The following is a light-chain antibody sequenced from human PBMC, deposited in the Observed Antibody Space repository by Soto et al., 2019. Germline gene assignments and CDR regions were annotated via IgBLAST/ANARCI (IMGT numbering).Light chain of an antibody. CDR2: DNN. CDR3: GTWDSSLSSVV. V-gene: IGLV1-51*01. J-gene: IGLJ2*01. CDR1: SSNIANNY. Sequence: QSVLTQPPSVSAAPGQKVTISCSGSSSNIANNYVSWYQQFPGTAPKLLIYDNNKRPSQIPDRFSGSKSGTSATLGITGLQTGEEADYYCGTWDSSLSSVVFGGGTKVTVL.